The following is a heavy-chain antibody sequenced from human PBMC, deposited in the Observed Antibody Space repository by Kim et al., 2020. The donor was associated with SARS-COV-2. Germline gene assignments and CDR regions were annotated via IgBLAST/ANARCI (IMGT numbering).Heavy chain of an antibody. J-gene: IGHJ6*02. CDR1: GFTFSSYG. D-gene: IGHD5-18*01. CDR2: IWYDGSNK. Sequence: GGSLRLSCAASGFTFSSYGMHWVRQAPGKGLEWVAVIWYDGSNKYYADSVKGRFTISRDNSKNTLYLQMNSLRAEDTAVYYCAREAVDTAMVRYYYGMDVWGQGTTVTVSS. CDR3: AREAVDTAMVRYYYGMDV. V-gene: IGHV3-33*01.